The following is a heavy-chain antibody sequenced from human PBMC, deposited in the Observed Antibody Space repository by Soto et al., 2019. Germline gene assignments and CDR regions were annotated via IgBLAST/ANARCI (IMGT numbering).Heavy chain of an antibody. CDR3: ARGRRGAYYDSSGYYYPY. V-gene: IGHV4-34*01. CDR2: INHSGST. J-gene: IGHJ4*02. D-gene: IGHD3-22*01. CDR1: GGSFSGYY. Sequence: SETLSLTCAVYGGSFSGYYWSWIRQPPGKGLEWIGEINHSGSTNYNPSLKSRVTISVDTSKNQFSLKLSSVTAADTAVYCCARGRRGAYYDSSGYYYPYWGQGTLVTVSS.